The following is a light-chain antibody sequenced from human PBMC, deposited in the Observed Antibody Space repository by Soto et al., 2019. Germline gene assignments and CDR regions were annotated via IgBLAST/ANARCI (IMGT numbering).Light chain of an antibody. J-gene: IGKJ1*01. CDR3: QHYNSYSEA. Sequence: DIQMTQSPSTLSVSVGDRATITCRASQTISSWLAWYQQKPGKAHKLLIYKASTLKSGVPSRFSGSGSGTEFTLTIRSLQPDDFATYYCQHYNSYSEAFGQGTKVDIK. CDR1: QTISSW. V-gene: IGKV1-5*03. CDR2: KAS.